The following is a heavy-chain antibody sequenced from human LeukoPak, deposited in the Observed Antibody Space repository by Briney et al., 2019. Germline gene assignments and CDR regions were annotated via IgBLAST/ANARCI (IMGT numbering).Heavy chain of an antibody. D-gene: IGHD6-13*01. CDR1: GFIFITYA. Sequence: TGVSLRLSCSASGFIFITYAMHWVRQAPGKGLEYVSGITTNGDSTFYADSVKGRFTIYRDNSKNTLYLQMSSLRPQDTAVYYCVRGISSWLVDNFDYWGQGTLVTVSS. J-gene: IGHJ4*02. CDR2: ITTNGDST. CDR3: VRGISSWLVDNFDY. V-gene: IGHV3-64D*06.